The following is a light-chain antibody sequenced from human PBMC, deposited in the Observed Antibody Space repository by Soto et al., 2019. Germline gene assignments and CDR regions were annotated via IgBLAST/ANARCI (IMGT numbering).Light chain of an antibody. J-gene: IGKJ1*01. V-gene: IGKV1-6*01. CDR1: RYISSY. CDR3: LQDNSYPWT. Sequence: IQMTQSPSSLSASVGDRVTIHCRASRYISSYLACYHQRPGQAPKVLIYAASSLQSGVPSRFSGSGSGTDFTLTISSLQPEDFATYYCLQDNSYPWTFGQGTKVDI. CDR2: AAS.